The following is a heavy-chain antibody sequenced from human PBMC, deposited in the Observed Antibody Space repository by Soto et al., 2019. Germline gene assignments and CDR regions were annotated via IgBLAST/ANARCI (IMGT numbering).Heavy chain of an antibody. CDR3: LTQGFGPLHGLVDV. CDR1: FLSISNHY. V-gene: IGHV4-59*08. J-gene: IGHJ6*02. Sequence: VSFLSISNHYCSWIRQPPGQGLEWIGYISYSGSTSYNPSLKSRLIISVDTSQNQVSLKLASVTAADTAVYYCLTQGFGPLHGLVDVWGQGTTVTVSS. D-gene: IGHD3-10*01. CDR2: ISYSGST.